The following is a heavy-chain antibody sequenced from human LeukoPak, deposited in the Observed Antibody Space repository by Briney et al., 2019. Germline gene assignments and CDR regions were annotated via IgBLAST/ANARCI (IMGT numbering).Heavy chain of an antibody. CDR3: AREGYNYGRSYYYGMDV. CDR2: INHSGST. Sequence: ASETLSLTCAVYGGSFSGYYWSWIRQPPGKGLEWIGEINHSGSTNYNPSLKSRVTISVDTSKNQFSLKLSSVTAADTAVYYCAREGYNYGRSYYYGMDVWGQGTTVTVSS. CDR1: GGSFSGYY. D-gene: IGHD5-18*01. J-gene: IGHJ6*02. V-gene: IGHV4-34*01.